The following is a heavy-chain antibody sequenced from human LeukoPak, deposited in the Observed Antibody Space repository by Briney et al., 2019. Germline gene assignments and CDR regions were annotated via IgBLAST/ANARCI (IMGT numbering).Heavy chain of an antibody. CDR2: IISGSLYI. CDR3: AKCSGGNCYHSDDH. CDR1: GFTLRAYS. Sequence: PGGSLRLSCAASGFTLRAYSMNWGRQAPGKGLERVSCIISGSLYIYYSHSVKARFTISRDNAKDSLYLQMNSLRAEDTAVYYCAKCSGGNCYHSDDHWGQGTLVTVSP. D-gene: IGHD2-15*01. V-gene: IGHV3-21*01. J-gene: IGHJ5*02.